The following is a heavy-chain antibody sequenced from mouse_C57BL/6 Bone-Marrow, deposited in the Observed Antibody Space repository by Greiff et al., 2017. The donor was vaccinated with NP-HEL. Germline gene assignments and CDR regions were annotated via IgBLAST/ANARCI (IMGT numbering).Heavy chain of an antibody. J-gene: IGHJ3*01. CDR1: GYTFTSYW. D-gene: IGHD1-1*01. Sequence: SGAELVTPGASVKLSCKASGYTFTSYWMHWVKQRPGQGLEWIGEIDPSDSYTNYNQKFKGKSTLTVDKSSSTAYMQLSSLTSEDSAVYYCARCYYYGSSLWFAYWGQGTLVTVSA. CDR2: IDPSDSYT. CDR3: ARCYYYGSSLWFAY. V-gene: IGHV1-69*01.